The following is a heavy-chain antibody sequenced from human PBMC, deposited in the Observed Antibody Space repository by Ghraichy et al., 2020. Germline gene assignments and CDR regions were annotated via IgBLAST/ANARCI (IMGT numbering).Heavy chain of an antibody. V-gene: IGHV3-64D*06. J-gene: IGHJ4*02. CDR2: ISTNGDTT. CDR3: VKEGWTSDFWSADYFDY. CDR1: GFSFRSYA. Sequence: GGSLRLSCSASGFSFRSYAMHWVRQAPGKGPEYVSGISTNGDTTHYSDSVKGRFTISRDNSKNTLNLQMNSLRNEDTAVYYCVKEGWTSDFWSADYFDYWGQGSLVTVSA. D-gene: IGHD3-3*01.